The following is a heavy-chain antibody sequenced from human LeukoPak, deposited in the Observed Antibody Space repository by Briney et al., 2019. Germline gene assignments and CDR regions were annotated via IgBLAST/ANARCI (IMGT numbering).Heavy chain of an antibody. CDR2: ISPSGGST. V-gene: IGHV1-46*01. J-gene: IGHJ5*02. D-gene: IGHD2-2*01. CDR3: ARDLTYCSSTSCYPHWFDP. CDR1: GYTFTSYY. Sequence: ASVKVSCKASGYTFTSYYMHWVRQAPGQGLEWMGIISPSGGSTSYAQKFQGRVTMTRDTSTSTVYMELSSLRPEDTAVYYCARDLTYCSSTSCYPHWFDPWGQGTLVTVSS.